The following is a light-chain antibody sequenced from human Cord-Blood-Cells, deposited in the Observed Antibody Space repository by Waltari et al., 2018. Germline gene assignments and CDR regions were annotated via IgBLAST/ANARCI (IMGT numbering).Light chain of an antibody. CDR1: SSNIGARYD. Sequence: SVLTQPPSVSGAPGQRVTIPCTGSSSNIGARYDVHWYQQLPGTAPKLLIYGNSNRPSGVPDRFSGSKSGTSASLAITGLQAEDEADYYCQSYDSSLSGSVFGGGTKLTVL. J-gene: IGLJ3*02. V-gene: IGLV1-40*01. CDR2: GNS. CDR3: QSYDSSLSGSV.